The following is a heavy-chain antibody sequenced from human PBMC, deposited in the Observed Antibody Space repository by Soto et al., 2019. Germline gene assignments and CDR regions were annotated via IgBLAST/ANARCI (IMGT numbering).Heavy chain of an antibody. D-gene: IGHD6-19*01. J-gene: IGHJ4*02. CDR2: ISQSGGTI. CDR1: GFIFSDYY. CDR3: ARASSVAGDFDY. Sequence: GGSLRLSCAASGFIFSDYYMNWIRQAPGKGLEWVSYISQSGGTIYYADSVKGRFTISRDNAKNSLYLQMNSLRAEDTAVYYCARASSVAGDFDYWGQGTLVTVSS. V-gene: IGHV3-11*01.